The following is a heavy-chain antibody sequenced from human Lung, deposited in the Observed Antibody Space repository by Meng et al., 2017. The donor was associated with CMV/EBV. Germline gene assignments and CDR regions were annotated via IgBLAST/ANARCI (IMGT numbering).Heavy chain of an antibody. V-gene: IGHV3-43*01. CDR1: GFPFDDYT. CDR3: AKGSAADWDYYFES. CDR2: ISWDGGST. J-gene: IGHJ4*02. D-gene: IGHD3/OR15-3a*01. Sequence: LTXAASGFPFDDYTMHWVRQAPGKGLEWVSLISWDGGSTYYADSVKGRFTISRDNSKNSLYVQMNSLRTEDTAFYYCAKGSAADWDYYFESGGQGKXVTVSS.